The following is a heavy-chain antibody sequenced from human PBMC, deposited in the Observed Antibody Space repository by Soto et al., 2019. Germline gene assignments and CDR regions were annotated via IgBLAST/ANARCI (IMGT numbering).Heavy chain of an antibody. CDR3: ARGEAREVQLLPHDAFDI. J-gene: IGHJ3*02. D-gene: IGHD2-2*01. Sequence: ASVKVSCKASGYTFTSYDINWVRQATGQGLEWMGWMNPNSGNTGYAQKFQGRVTMTRNTSISTAYMELSSLRSEDTAVYYCARGEAREVQLLPHDAFDIWGQGTMVTVSS. V-gene: IGHV1-8*01. CDR1: GYTFTSYD. CDR2: MNPNSGNT.